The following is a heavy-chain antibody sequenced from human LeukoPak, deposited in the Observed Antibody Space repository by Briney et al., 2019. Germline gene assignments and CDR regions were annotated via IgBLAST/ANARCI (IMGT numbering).Heavy chain of an antibody. CDR2: FDPEDGET. J-gene: IGHJ4*02. Sequence: ASVKVSCTVSGYTLTELSMHWVRQAPGKGLEWMGGFDPEDGETIYAQKFQGRVTMTEDTSTDTAYMELSSLRSEDTAVYYCAKGLSQSYYFDYWGQGTLVTVSS. CDR1: GYTLTELS. CDR3: AKGLSQSYYFDY. V-gene: IGHV1-24*01. D-gene: IGHD3-16*02.